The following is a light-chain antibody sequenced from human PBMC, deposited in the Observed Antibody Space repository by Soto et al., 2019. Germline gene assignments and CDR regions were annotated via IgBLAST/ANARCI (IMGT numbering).Light chain of an antibody. CDR3: QHYDSSRT. V-gene: IGKV1-39*01. J-gene: IGKJ1*01. CDR2: AAS. CDR1: QSISSY. Sequence: DIQMTQSPSSLSASVGDRVTITCRASQSISSYLNWYQQKPGKAPKLLIYAASSLQSGVPSRFSGSGSGTDFTLTISSLQPEDFAVYYCQHYDSSRTFGQGTKVDIK.